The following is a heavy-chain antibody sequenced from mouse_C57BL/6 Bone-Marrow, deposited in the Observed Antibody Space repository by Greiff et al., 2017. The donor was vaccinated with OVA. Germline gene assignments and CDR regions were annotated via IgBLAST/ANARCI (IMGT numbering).Heavy chain of an antibody. Sequence: EVKLQQSVAELVRPGASVKLSCTASGFNIKNTYMHWVQQRPEQGLEWIGRIDPANGNTKYAPKFQGKATITADTSSNTAYLQLSSLTSEDTAIYYGAANCDGMAMDYWGQGTSVTVSS. D-gene: IGHD1-1*01. J-gene: IGHJ4*01. CDR2: IDPANGNT. CDR3: AANCDGMAMDY. V-gene: IGHV14-3*01. CDR1: GFNIKNTY.